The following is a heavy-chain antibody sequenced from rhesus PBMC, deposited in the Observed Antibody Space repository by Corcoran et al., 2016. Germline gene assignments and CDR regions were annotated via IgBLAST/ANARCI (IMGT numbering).Heavy chain of an antibody. Sequence: QLQLQESGPGLVKPSETLSLTCAVSGGSISSNYWSWIRTPPGKGLEWIGRISGSGGTTDYNPSLTGQGTSSTASPENQFSLKLSSVTAADTAVYYWASGYSWNDARFDVWGPGVLVTVSS. CDR1: GGSISSNY. D-gene: IGHD1-14*01. J-gene: IGHJ5-1*01. CDR2: ISGSGGTT. V-gene: IGHV4-173*01. CDR3: ASGYSWNDARFDV.